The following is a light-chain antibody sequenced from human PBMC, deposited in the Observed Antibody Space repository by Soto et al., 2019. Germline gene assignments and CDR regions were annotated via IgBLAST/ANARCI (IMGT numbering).Light chain of an antibody. V-gene: IGLV2-14*01. CDR1: SSAIGGYNH. J-gene: IGLJ1*01. Sequence: QSALTQPASVSGSPGQSITISCTGTSSAIGGYNHVSWDQQHPGKAPKLIIFGVYNRPSVVSNRFSGSKSDNTASLTISGLRAEDEAHYFCSSDTFPTAAFYVFGIGTKLTVL. CDR3: SSDTFPTAAFYV. CDR2: GVY.